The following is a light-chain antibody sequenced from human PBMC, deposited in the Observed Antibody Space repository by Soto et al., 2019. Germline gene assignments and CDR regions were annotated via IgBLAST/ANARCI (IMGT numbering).Light chain of an antibody. V-gene: IGKV1-5*01. CDR2: DAS. J-gene: IGKJ1*01. Sequence: DIPMTQSPSTLSASVGDRVTITCRASQSISSWLAWYQQKPGKAPKLLIYDASSLESGVPSRFSGSGSGTEFTITISRLQPDDFATYYCQQYNSYPWTFGQGTKVEIK. CDR3: QQYNSYPWT. CDR1: QSISSW.